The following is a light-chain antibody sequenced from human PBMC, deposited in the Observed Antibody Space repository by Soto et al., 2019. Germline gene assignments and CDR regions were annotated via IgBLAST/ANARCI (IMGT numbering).Light chain of an antibody. CDR3: QQSYSTLLT. CDR2: AAS. CDR1: QSISSY. Sequence: DVHMTLSPSSLSASVGYRVTIICRASQSISSYLNWYQQKQGKAPKLLIYAASSLQSGVPSRFSGSAYGTDFNLTISSLQTEDFATYYCQQSYSTLLTFGGGTKVDIK. V-gene: IGKV1-39*01. J-gene: IGKJ4*01.